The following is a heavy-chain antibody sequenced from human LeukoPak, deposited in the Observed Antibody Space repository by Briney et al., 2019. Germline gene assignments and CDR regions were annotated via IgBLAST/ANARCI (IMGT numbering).Heavy chain of an antibody. V-gene: IGHV3-74*01. CDR3: AKVAKLGPWTPRGFNFDY. J-gene: IGHJ4*02. CDR1: GFTFSGFW. CDR2: IDSDGTGT. Sequence: PGGSLRLSCAASGFTFSGFWMHWVRQAPGKGLVWVSHIDSDGTGTHYADSVKGRFSISRDNSKNTLYLQMNSLRAEDTAVYYCAKVAKLGPWTPRGFNFDYWGQGTLVTVSS. D-gene: IGHD3-16*01.